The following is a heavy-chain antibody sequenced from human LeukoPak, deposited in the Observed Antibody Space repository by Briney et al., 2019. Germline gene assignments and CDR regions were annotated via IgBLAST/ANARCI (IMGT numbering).Heavy chain of an antibody. Sequence: ASVRVSCKASGYTFTSYYMHWVRQAPGQGLEWMGIINPSGGSTNYAHTFQGRVTMTRDKSKNTVYMQLSRLRSEDTAVYYCARDPGEEVGGIDYWGQGTLVTVSS. J-gene: IGHJ4*02. CDR1: GYTFTSYY. D-gene: IGHD1-26*01. V-gene: IGHV1-46*01. CDR3: ARDPGEEVGGIDY. CDR2: INPSGGST.